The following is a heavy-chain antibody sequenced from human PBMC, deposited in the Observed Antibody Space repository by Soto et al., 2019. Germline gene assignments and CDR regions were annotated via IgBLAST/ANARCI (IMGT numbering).Heavy chain of an antibody. Sequence: ASVKVSCKASGYTFTSYYMHWVRQAPVQGLEWMGIINPSGGSTSYAQKFQGRVTMTRDTSTSTVYMELSSLRSEDTAVYYCARWQFQNCGGDCYDYWGQGTLVTVSS. J-gene: IGHJ4*02. V-gene: IGHV1-46*01. CDR2: INPSGGST. D-gene: IGHD2-21*01. CDR1: GYTFTSYY. CDR3: ARWQFQNCGGDCYDY.